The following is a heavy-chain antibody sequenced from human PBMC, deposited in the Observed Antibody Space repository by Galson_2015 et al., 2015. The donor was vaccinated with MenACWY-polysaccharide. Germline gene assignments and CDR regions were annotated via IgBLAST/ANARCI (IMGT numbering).Heavy chain of an antibody. J-gene: IGHJ4*01. V-gene: IGHV3-23*01. CDR2: IGGSGLTT. Sequence: SLRLSCAASGFTFGSYAMGWVRQAPGKGLEWVSSIGGSGLTTFYAESVKGRFTISRDNAQNILSLQMNSLRADDTARYFCAKVTEMASSRRPFDYWGQGTLVTVSS. CDR3: AKVTEMASSRRPFDY. D-gene: IGHD5-24*01. CDR1: GFTFGSYA.